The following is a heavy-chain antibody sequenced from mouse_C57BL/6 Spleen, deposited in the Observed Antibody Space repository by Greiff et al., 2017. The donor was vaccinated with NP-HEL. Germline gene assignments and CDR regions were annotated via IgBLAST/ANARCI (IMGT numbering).Heavy chain of an antibody. D-gene: IGHD1-1*01. J-gene: IGHJ2*01. CDR1: GYAFSSSW. V-gene: IGHV1-82*01. CDR2: IYPGDGDT. Sequence: QVQLQQSGPELVKPGASVKISCKASGYAFSSSWMNWVKQRPGKGLEWIGRIYPGDGDTNYNGKFKGKATLTADKSSSTAYMQLSSLTSEDSAVYFCARDYYGSSYRYFDYWGQGTTLTVSS. CDR3: ARDYYGSSYRYFDY.